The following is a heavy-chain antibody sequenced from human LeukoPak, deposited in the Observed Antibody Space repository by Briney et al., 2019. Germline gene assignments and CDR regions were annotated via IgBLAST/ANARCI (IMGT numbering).Heavy chain of an antibody. J-gene: IGHJ6*02. D-gene: IGHD5-12*01. CDR1: GYTFTGYC. CDR2: INPNSGGT. CDR3: ARRTRYSGYDPSPYYYYGMDV. Sequence: ASVKVSCKASGYTFTGYCMHWVRQAPGQGLEWMGWINPNSGGTNYAQKFQGWVTMTRDTSISTAYMELSRLRSDDTAVYYCARRTRYSGYDPSPYYYYGMDVWGQGTTVTVSS. V-gene: IGHV1-2*04.